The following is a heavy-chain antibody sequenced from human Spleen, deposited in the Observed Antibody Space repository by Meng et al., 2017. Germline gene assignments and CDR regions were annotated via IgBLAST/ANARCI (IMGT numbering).Heavy chain of an antibody. D-gene: IGHD3/OR15-3a*01. Sequence: LKLVESGGGLVQPGGSLRLSCAASGFTFSGSWMHWVRQAPGKGLVWVSRTNSDGSSTRYADSVKGRFTISRDNAKNTLYLQMNSLRAEDTAVYYCARARRSSDLPDYWGQGTLVTVSS. CDR3: ARARRSSDLPDY. J-gene: IGHJ4*02. V-gene: IGHV3-74*01. CDR1: GFTFSGSW. CDR2: TNSDGSST.